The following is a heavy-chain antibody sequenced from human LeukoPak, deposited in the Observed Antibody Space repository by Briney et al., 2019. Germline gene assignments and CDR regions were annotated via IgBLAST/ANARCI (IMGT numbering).Heavy chain of an antibody. J-gene: IGHJ3*02. V-gene: IGHV3-23*01. D-gene: IGHD2-8*01. CDR3: AKDSVERNGVFDAFDI. CDR2: ISGGGGTT. Sequence: GGSLRLSCVASGFTFSDYAMNWVRQAPGKGPEWVAHISGGGGTTYYADSVKGHFTISRDNSKNTLYLQMNSLRAEDTAVFYCAKDSVERNGVFDAFDIWGQGTMVTVAS. CDR1: GFTFSDYA.